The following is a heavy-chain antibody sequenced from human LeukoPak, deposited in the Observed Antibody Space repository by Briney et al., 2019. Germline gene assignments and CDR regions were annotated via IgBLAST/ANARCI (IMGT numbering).Heavy chain of an antibody. CDR1: GFTFSSYG. Sequence: GTSLRLSRAASGFTFSSYGMQWVRQVPGKGLEWVANIKQDGSETTYADSVRGRFTIFRDNAKDSVYLQMNSLRAEDSATYYCVREGFYFFDFWGQGTLVTVSS. CDR2: IKQDGSET. V-gene: IGHV3-7*01. CDR3: VREGFYFFDF. J-gene: IGHJ4*01.